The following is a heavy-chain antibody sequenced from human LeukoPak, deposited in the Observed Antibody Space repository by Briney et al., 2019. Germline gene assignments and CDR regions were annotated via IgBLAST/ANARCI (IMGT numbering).Heavy chain of an antibody. CDR1: GGSISSSSYY. V-gene: IGHV4-39*01. J-gene: IGHJ4*02. D-gene: IGHD2-2*01. CDR3: ARLGVVPAAFDY. Sequence: SQTLSLTCTVSGGSISSSSYYWGWIRQPPGKGLEWIGSIYYSGSTYYNPSLKSRVTISVDTSKNQFSLKLSSVTAADTAVYYCARLGVVPAAFDYWGQGTLVTVSS. CDR2: IYYSGST.